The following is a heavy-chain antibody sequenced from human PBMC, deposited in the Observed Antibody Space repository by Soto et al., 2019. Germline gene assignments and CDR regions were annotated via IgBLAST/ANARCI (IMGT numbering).Heavy chain of an antibody. D-gene: IGHD3-3*01. CDR2: ISAHNGNT. CDR3: ARDSMLFGVLLWGAYDLAV. V-gene: IGHV1-18*01. CDR1: GFTFTDYG. J-gene: IGHJ6*02. Sequence: QVELVQSGAEVKKPGASVRVSCKASGFTFTDYGFSWVREAPGQGLEWMGWISAHNGNTVYTQSLQDRVTLTTDTSTTTAYLELRSLKSDDTAVYYCARDSMLFGVLLWGAYDLAVWGQGTTVTV.